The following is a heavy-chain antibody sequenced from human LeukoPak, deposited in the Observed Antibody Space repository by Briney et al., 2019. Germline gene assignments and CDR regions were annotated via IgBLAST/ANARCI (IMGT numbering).Heavy chain of an antibody. CDR1: GFTFSSYA. CDR2: ISGSGGST. D-gene: IGHD4-17*01. Sequence: PGGSLRLSCAASGFTFSSYAMSWVRQAPGKGLEWVSAISGSGGSTYYADSVKGRFTISRDNSKNTLYLQMSSLRAEDTAVYYCAKVTYPYGDNSFDYWGQGTLVTVSS. J-gene: IGHJ4*02. CDR3: AKVTYPYGDNSFDY. V-gene: IGHV3-23*01.